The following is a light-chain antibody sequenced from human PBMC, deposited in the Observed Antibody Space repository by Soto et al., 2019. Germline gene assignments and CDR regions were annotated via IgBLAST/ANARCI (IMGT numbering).Light chain of an antibody. CDR2: DAS. CDR1: QSISSW. Sequence: DIQMHQSPSTLSASVEDRVTITCRASQSISSWLAWYQQKPGKAPKLLIYDASNLESGVPSRFSGSGSGTDFTLTISRLRPDDFETYYCQQYDSDWRFGQGTKVEIK. J-gene: IGKJ1*01. V-gene: IGKV1-5*01. CDR3: QQYDSDWR.